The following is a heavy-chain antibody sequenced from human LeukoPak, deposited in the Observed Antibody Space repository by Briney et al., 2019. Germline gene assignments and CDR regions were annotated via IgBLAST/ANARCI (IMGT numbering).Heavy chain of an antibody. D-gene: IGHD6-19*01. CDR2: IKQDGSEK. V-gene: IGHV3-7*03. J-gene: IGHJ6*02. CDR1: GFTFSSYW. Sequence: PGGSLRLSCAASGFTFSSYWMNWVRQAPGKGLEWVANIKQDGSEKYYVDSVKGRFTISRDNAKNSLYLQMNSLRAEDTAVYYCARVLAVAGNVYYYYYGMDVWGQGTTVTVSS. CDR3: ARVLAVAGNVYYYYYGMDV.